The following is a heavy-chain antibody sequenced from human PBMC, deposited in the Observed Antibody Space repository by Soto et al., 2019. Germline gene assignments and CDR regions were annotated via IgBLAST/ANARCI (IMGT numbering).Heavy chain of an antibody. V-gene: IGHV1-3*01. D-gene: IGHD2-15*01. CDR3: ARAFRAYCSHGSCSYPVGY. CDR2: ISPGNGNT. J-gene: IGHJ4*02. Sequence: ASVKVSCKAFGYSFSSYAMHWVRQAPGQGLEWMGWISPGNGNTKYSQKFQGRVTITRDTSASTAYMELSSLGSEDTAVYYCARAFRAYCSHGSCSYPVGYWAQGTLVTVSS. CDR1: GYSFSSYA.